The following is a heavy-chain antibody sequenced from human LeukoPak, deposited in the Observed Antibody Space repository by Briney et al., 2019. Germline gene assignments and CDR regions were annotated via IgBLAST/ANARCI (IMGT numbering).Heavy chain of an antibody. Sequence: SSETLSLTCAVYGGSFSGYYWSWIRQPPGKGLEWIGEINHSGSTNYNPSLKSRVTISVDTSKNQFSLKLSSVTAADTAVYYCARGQWLCPPPALWGQGTLVTVSS. CDR2: INHSGST. D-gene: IGHD6-19*01. CDR1: GGSFSGYY. J-gene: IGHJ4*02. CDR3: ARGQWLCPPPAL. V-gene: IGHV4-34*01.